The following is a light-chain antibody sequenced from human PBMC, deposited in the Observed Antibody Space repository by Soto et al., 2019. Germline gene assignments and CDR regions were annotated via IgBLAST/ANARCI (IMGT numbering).Light chain of an antibody. CDR2: AAS. CDR3: QKYNSAPWT. V-gene: IGKV1-27*01. Sequence: DIQMTQSPSSLSASVGDRVAITCRASQGISNSLAWYQQKPGKVPKVLIYAASTLQSGVTSRFSGSGSGTDFTLTISSLQPEDVATYYCQKYNSAPWTFGQGNMVEI. CDR1: QGISNS. J-gene: IGKJ1*01.